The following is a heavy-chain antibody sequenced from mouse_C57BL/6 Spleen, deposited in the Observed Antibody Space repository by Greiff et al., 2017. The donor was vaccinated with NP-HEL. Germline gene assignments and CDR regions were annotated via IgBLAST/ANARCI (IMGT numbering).Heavy chain of an antibody. CDR1: GYTFTSYW. CDR3: ARPDGRDAMDY. J-gene: IGHJ4*01. Sequence: QVQLQQPGAELVRPGTSVKLSCKASGYTFTSYWMHWVKQRPGQGLEWIGVIDPSDSYTNYNQKFKGKATLTVDTSSSTAYMQLSSLTSEDSAVFYSARPDGRDAMDYWGQGTSVTVSS. V-gene: IGHV1-59*01. CDR2: IDPSDSYT. D-gene: IGHD1-1*01.